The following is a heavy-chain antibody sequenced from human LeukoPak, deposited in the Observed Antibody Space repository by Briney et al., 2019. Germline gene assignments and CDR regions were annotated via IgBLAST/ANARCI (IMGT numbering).Heavy chain of an antibody. Sequence: KASETLSLTCTVSGGSISSGDYYWSWTRQPPGMRLEWIGYIYYSGSTYYNPSLKSQITISVDTSKNQFSLKLASVTAADTAVYYCARGVGGSGLLDYWGQGTLITVSS. J-gene: IGHJ4*02. CDR1: GGSISSGDYY. CDR3: ARGVGGSGLLDY. D-gene: IGHD3-10*01. CDR2: IYYSGST. V-gene: IGHV4-30-4*01.